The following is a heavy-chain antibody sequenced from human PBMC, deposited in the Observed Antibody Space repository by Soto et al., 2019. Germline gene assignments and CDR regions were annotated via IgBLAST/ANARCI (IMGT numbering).Heavy chain of an antibody. CDR2: IYYSGST. Sequence: SETLSLTCTVSGGSISSSSYYWGWIRQPPGKGLEWIGSIYYSGSTYYNPSLKSRVTISVDTSKNQFSLKMSSVTAADTAVYYCARQKCSSWYYYYYGMDVWGQGTTVTVSS. J-gene: IGHJ6*02. V-gene: IGHV4-39*01. D-gene: IGHD6-13*01. CDR3: ARQKCSSWYYYYYGMDV. CDR1: GGSISSSSYY.